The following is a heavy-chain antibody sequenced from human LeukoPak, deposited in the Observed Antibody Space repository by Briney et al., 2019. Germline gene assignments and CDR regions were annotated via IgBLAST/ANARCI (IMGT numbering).Heavy chain of an antibody. CDR1: GGSFSGYY. J-gene: IGHJ4*02. V-gene: IGHV4-34*01. Sequence: SETLSLTCAVYGGSFSGYYWSWIRQPPGKGLEWIGEINHSGSTNYNPSLKSRVTISVDMSKNQFSLKLSSVTAADTAVYYCARERVGYCSSTSCQARFDYWGQGTLVTVSS. CDR3: ARERVGYCSSTSCQARFDY. CDR2: INHSGST. D-gene: IGHD2-2*01.